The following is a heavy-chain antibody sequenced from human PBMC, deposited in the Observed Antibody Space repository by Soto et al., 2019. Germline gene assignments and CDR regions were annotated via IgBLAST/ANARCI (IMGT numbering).Heavy chain of an antibody. CDR2: LHSGGDT. CDR1: GIPVSSNY. Sequence: EVQLVESGGGLVQPGGSLRLSCAASGIPVSSNYMTWVRQAPGKGLEWVSVLHSGGDTYYVNSVKGRFTISRHDSTITLFLLMNSLTPEDTAVYYCARDGPYYFASRMDVWGQGTTVTVSS. J-gene: IGHJ6*02. D-gene: IGHD3-10*01. CDR3: ARDGPYYFASRMDV. V-gene: IGHV3-53*04.